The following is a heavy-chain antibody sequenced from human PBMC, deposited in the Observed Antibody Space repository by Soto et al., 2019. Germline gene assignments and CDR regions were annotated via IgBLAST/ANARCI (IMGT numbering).Heavy chain of an antibody. CDR3: VRDHIWAFDF. CDR1: GFTFRDFA. Sequence: VQLVESGGGLVQPGGSLRISCAASGFTFRDFALNWVRQAPGKGLEWISYISVTSGSIFYADSVKGRFTISRDDGRNLLYLQMNTLRDEDTAVYFCVRDHIWAFDFWGRGTMVTVSS. D-gene: IGHD2-21*01. V-gene: IGHV3-48*02. CDR2: ISVTSGSI. J-gene: IGHJ3*01.